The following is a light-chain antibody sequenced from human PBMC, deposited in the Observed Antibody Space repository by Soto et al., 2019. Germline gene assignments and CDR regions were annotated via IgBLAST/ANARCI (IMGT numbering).Light chain of an antibody. V-gene: IGLV2-14*01. CDR3: SSYTSSSTLYV. J-gene: IGLJ1*01. Sequence: QSALTQPASVSGSPGQSITISCTGTSSDGGAYNYVSWYQQHPGKTPKLMIYEVSNRPSGVSNRFSGSKSGNTASLTISGLQAEDEADYYCSSYTSSSTLYVFGTGTKLTVL. CDR2: EVS. CDR1: SSDGGAYNY.